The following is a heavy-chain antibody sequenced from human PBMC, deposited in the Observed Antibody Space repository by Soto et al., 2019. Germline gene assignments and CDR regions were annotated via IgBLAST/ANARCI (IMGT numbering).Heavy chain of an antibody. J-gene: IGHJ5*02. D-gene: IGHD3-3*01. CDR1: GGSFSGYY. CDR2: INHSGST. Sequence: PSETLSLTCAVYGGSFSGYYWGWIRQPPGKGLEWIGEINHSGSTNYNPSLKSRVTISVDTSKNQFSLKLSSVTAADTAVYYCARVRDVVGARKLRFFPPGWFDPWGQGTLVTVSS. CDR3: ARVRDVVGARKLRFFPPGWFDP. V-gene: IGHV4-34*01.